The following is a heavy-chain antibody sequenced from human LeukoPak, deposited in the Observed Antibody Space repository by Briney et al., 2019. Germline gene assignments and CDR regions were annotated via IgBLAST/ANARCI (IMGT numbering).Heavy chain of an antibody. Sequence: SETLSLACTVSGGSISSYYWSWIRQPPGKGLEWIGEIYHSGSTNYNPSLKSRVTISVDKSKNQFSLKLSSVTAADTAVYYCARGHYYDSSGYYFDYWGQGTLVTVSS. J-gene: IGHJ4*02. D-gene: IGHD3-22*01. CDR1: GGSISSYY. CDR3: ARGHYYDSSGYYFDY. CDR2: IYHSGST. V-gene: IGHV4-59*12.